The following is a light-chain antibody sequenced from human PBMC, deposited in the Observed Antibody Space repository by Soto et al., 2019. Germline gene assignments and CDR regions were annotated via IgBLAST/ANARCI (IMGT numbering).Light chain of an antibody. Sequence: QFVVTQAASVSEAPGRRVTISCTGTSSDIGAGYDVHWYQQLPGAAPKLLIYSNAIRPSGVPDRFSASKSGTSASLAITGLRAEDEADYYCQSYDSSLTTYVFGTGTKVTVL. CDR1: SSDIGAGYD. CDR3: QSYDSSLTTYV. CDR2: SNA. J-gene: IGLJ1*01. V-gene: IGLV1-40*01.